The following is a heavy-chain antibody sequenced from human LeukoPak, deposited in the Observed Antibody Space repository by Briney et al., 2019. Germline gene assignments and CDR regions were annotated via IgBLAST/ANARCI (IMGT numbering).Heavy chain of an antibody. D-gene: IGHD4-17*01. CDR2: ISSDGTST. CDR1: GFTFSSYW. J-gene: IGHJ4*02. CDR3: TRVHYGDYVDY. Sequence: GGSLRLSCAASGFTFSSYWMHWVRQAPGKGLVWVSRISSDGTSTSYADSVKGRFTISRDNAKNTLYLQMNSLRAEDTPVYHCTRVHYGDYVDYWGQGTLVTVSS. V-gene: IGHV3-74*01.